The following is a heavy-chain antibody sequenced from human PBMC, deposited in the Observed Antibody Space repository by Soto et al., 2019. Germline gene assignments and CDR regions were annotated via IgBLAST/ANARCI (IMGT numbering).Heavy chain of an antibody. CDR2: VNWNGGST. J-gene: IGHJ6*02. Sequence: PGASLRRSSEASGFTFRDYGLSLVRQAPGKGLEWVSGVNWNGGSTGYADSVKGRFTISRDNAKNSLYLQMNSLRAEDTALYYCASGIVGATTYGMDVWGQGT. V-gene: IGHV3-20*03. CDR3: ASGIVGATTYGMDV. CDR1: GFTFRDYG. D-gene: IGHD1-26*01.